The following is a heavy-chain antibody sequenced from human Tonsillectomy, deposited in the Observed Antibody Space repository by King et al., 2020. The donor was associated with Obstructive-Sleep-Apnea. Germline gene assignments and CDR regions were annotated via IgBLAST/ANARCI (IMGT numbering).Heavy chain of an antibody. Sequence: VQLQESGPGLVKPSETLSLTCTVSGGSVSSYYWTWIRQTPGRGLEWIAYIYYSGSTNYNPSLKSQVTISLDTSKNQFSLKLRSVTAADTAVYYCARVSGYSYSFDYWGLGTLVTVSS. CDR3: ARVSGYSYSFDY. J-gene: IGHJ4*02. CDR2: IYYSGST. D-gene: IGHD3-22*01. CDR1: GGSVSSYY. V-gene: IGHV4-59*02.